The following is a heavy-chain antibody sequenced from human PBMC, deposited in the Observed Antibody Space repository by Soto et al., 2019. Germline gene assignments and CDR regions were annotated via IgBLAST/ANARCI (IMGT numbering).Heavy chain of an antibody. CDR1: GYTFTSYG. D-gene: IGHD3-22*01. J-gene: IGHJ4*02. V-gene: IGHV1-18*01. Sequence: GASVKVSCKASGYTFTSYGISWVRQAPGQGLEWMGWISAYNGNTNYAQKLQGRVTMTTDTSTSTAYMELRSLRSDDTAVYYCARDVGYYYDSSGYDYWGQGTLVTVSS. CDR3: ARDVGYYYDSSGYDY. CDR2: ISAYNGNT.